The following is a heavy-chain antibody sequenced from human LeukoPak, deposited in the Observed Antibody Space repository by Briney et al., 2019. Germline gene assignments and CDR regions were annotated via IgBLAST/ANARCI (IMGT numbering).Heavy chain of an antibody. V-gene: IGHV3-30*02. CDR2: IRYDGSKK. D-gene: IGHD5-18*01. CDR3: AKDLRGYSHGYFTDY. CDR1: GFTFSSYG. J-gene: IGHJ4*02. Sequence: PGGSLRLSCAASGFTFSSYGMHWVRQAPGKGLEWVAFIRYDGSKKYYADSVKGRFTISRDNSKNTLYLQMNSLRAEDTAVYYCAKDLRGYSHGYFTDYWGQGTLVTVSS.